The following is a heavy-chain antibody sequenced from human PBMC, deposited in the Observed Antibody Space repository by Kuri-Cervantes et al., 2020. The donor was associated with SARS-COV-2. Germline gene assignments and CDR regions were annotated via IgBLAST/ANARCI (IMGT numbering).Heavy chain of an antibody. V-gene: IGHV4-31*02. D-gene: IGHD3-22*01. CDR1: GGSISSGGYY. J-gene: IGHJ2*01. CDR2: IYYSGNT. Sequence: SCTVSGGSISSGGYYWTWIRQRPGKGLEWIGYIYYSGNTYYNPSLKSRVSISIDTSKNQFSLQLSSVTAADTAVYYCARDPHYYDTNGQDYPWYFDLWGRGTLVTVSS. CDR3: ARDPHYYDTNGQDYPWYFDL.